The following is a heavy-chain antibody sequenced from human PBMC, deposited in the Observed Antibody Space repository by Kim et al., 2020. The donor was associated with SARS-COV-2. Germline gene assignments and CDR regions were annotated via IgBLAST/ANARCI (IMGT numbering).Heavy chain of an antibody. D-gene: IGHD3-9*01. J-gene: IGHJ4*02. CDR3: ARSGRAVTDILTGAPTY. CDR2: IIPIFGTA. CDR1: GGTFSSYA. Sequence: SVKVSCKASGGTFSSYAISWVRQAPGQGLEWMGGIIPIFGTANYAQKFQGRVTITADESTSTAYMELSSLRSEDTAVYYCARSGRAVTDILTGAPTYWGQGTLVTVSS. V-gene: IGHV1-69*13.